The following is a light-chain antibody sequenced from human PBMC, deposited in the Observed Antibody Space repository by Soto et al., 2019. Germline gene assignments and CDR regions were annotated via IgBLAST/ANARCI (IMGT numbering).Light chain of an antibody. Sequence: EIVMTQSPATLSVSPGERATLSCRASQSVSSNLAWYQQKPGQAPRLLIYSASTRATGIPGRFSGSGTDTDFTLTISSLQSEDFAIYYCQQYSIWPPTYTFGQGNKLDIK. CDR3: QQYSIWPPTYT. J-gene: IGKJ2*01. V-gene: IGKV3-15*01. CDR1: QSVSSN. CDR2: SAS.